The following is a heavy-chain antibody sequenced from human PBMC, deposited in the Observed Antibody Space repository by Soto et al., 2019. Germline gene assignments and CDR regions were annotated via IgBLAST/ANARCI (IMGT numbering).Heavy chain of an antibody. V-gene: IGHV3-23*01. Sequence: GGSLRLSCAASGFTFSSSSMSWVHQAPGKGLEWVSSIDGGGTVTFYADSVKGRFTSSRDNSNNTLFLQLNSLRADDTAVYYCAKGARLQLFGDYWGQGTLVTVSS. CDR3: AKGARLQLFGDY. CDR2: IDGGGTVT. D-gene: IGHD1-1*01. J-gene: IGHJ4*02. CDR1: GFTFSSSS.